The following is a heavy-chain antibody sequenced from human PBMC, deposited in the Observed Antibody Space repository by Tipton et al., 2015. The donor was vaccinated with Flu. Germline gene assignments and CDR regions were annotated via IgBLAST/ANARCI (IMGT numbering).Heavy chain of an antibody. J-gene: IGHJ4*02. D-gene: IGHD3-10*01. CDR1: GNSIASDYY. CDR2: LHHTGNT. CDR3: ATTTYYYGSGTHDY. V-gene: IGHV4-38-2*01. Sequence: TLSLTCSVSGNSIASDYYWGWIRQPPGKGLEWIGNLHHTGNTYYNPSLRSRVTILVDRSKNQFSLKLTSVTAADTAVYFCATTTYYYGSGTHDYWGQGTLVTVSS.